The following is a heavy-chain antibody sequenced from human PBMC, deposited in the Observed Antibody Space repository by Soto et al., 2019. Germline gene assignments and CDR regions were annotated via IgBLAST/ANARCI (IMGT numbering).Heavy chain of an antibody. Sequence: QVQLVQSGAEVKKPGASVKVSCKASRYTFTGYFIHWVRQAPGQGLEWMGYINPNSGATKYAKKFQGRVTLTRDTSINTAYMEMTMLRSDDTAVYYCARGGGTILAPLPWGQGTLVTVSS. V-gene: IGHV1-2*02. CDR3: ARGGGTILAPLP. J-gene: IGHJ5*02. CDR2: INPNSGAT. CDR1: RYTFTGYF. D-gene: IGHD3-3*01.